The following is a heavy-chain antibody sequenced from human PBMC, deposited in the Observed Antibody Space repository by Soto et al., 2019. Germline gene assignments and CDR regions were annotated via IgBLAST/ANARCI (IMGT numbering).Heavy chain of an antibody. CDR1: GGSISSGGYS. D-gene: IGHD7-27*01. V-gene: IGHV4-30-2*01. Sequence: QLQLQESGSGLVKPSQTLSLTCAVSGGSISSGGYSWSWIRQPPGKGLEWIGYIYHSGSTYYNPSLTGRVTISVDRSKNQFSLKVSSVTAADTAVYYCARDVWGRWYFDLWGRGTLVTVSS. CDR3: ARDVWGRWYFDL. J-gene: IGHJ2*01. CDR2: IYHSGST.